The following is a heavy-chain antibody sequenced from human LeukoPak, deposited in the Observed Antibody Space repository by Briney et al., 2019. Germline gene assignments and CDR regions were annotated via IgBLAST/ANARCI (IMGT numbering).Heavy chain of an antibody. J-gene: IGHJ6*04. D-gene: IGHD2-2*01. Sequence: SETLSLTCTVSGGSISSYYWSWIRQPPGQGLEGVGLIYYIGSTNYTPSLKSRVTISVDTSKNQFSLKLSSVTAADTAVYYCARVWPYCSSTSCTPGGMDVWGKGTTVTVSS. V-gene: IGHV4-59*01. CDR1: GGSISSYY. CDR2: IYYIGST. CDR3: ARVWPYCSSTSCTPGGMDV.